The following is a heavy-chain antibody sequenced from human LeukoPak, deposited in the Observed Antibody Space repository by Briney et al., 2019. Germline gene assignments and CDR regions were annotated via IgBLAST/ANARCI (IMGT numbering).Heavy chain of an antibody. D-gene: IGHD6-19*01. V-gene: IGHV3-33*01. J-gene: IGHJ4*02. CDR3: ARVWGPIAVSGGPGY. CDR2: IWFDGRNK. Sequence: GGSLRLSCAASGFTFSNYGMHWVRQAPGKGLEWVALIWFDGRNKFHADSVKGRFTISRDNSKNTLFLQMNSLRAEDTAVYYCARVWGPIAVSGGPGYWGQGALVTVSS. CDR1: GFTFSNYG.